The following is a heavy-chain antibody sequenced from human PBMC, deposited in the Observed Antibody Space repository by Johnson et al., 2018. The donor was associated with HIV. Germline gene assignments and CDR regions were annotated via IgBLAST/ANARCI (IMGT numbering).Heavy chain of an antibody. D-gene: IGHD6-6*01. CDR1: GSTFSSYA. Sequence: QVQLVESGGGVVQPGRSLRLSCAASGSTFSSYAMHWVRQAPGQGLAWVAVISYDGSNKCYADSGKGRLTISRDNSKNTLYLQMNSLRAEDTAVYYCARDPSAGEQLDDAFDIWGQGTMVTVSS. CDR3: ARDPSAGEQLDDAFDI. J-gene: IGHJ3*02. CDR2: ISYDGSNK. V-gene: IGHV3-30*04.